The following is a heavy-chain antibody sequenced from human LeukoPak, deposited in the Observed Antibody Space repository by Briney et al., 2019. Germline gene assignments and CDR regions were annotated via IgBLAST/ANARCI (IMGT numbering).Heavy chain of an antibody. J-gene: IGHJ3*02. CDR2: IYPGDSDT. CDR3: ATGLAYCGGDCYPGDALDI. D-gene: IGHD2-21*02. Sequence: GESLKISFKGSGYRFTTFWTGWVRQVSGKGLAWMGIIYPGDSDTRYSPSFQGQVTISADKSISTAYLQWSSLKASDTAMYYCATGLAYCGGDCYPGDALDIWGQGTMVTVSS. CDR1: GYRFTTFW. V-gene: IGHV5-51*01.